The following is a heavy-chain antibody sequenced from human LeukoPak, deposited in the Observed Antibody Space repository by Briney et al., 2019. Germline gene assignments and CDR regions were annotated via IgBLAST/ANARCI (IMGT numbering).Heavy chain of an antibody. CDR1: GYTFTSYG. D-gene: IGHD3-10*01. Sequence: ASVKVSCKASGYTFTSYGISWVRQAPGQGLEWMGWISAYNGNTNYAQKLQGRVTMTTDTSTSTAYMELRSLRSDDTAVYYCARDLLLWFGSTRVAGEYYFDYWGQGTLVTVSS. V-gene: IGHV1-18*01. CDR2: ISAYNGNT. J-gene: IGHJ4*02. CDR3: ARDLLLWFGSTRVAGEYYFDY.